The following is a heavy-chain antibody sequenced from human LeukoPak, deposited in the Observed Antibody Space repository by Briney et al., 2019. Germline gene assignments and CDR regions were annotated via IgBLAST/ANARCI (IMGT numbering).Heavy chain of an antibody. V-gene: IGHV4-59*08. CDR3: ARSLTTVTHWDY. CDR2: IYYSGST. CDR1: GGSISSYY. D-gene: IGHD4-17*01. Sequence: EASETLSLTCTVSGGSISSYYWSWLRQPPGKGLEWMGYIYYSGSTNYNPSLKSRVIISVDTSKNQFSLKLSSVTAADTAVYYCARSLTTVTHWDYWGQGTLVTVSS. J-gene: IGHJ4*02.